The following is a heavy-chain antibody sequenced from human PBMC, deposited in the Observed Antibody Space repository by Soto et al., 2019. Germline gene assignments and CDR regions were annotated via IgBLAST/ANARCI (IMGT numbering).Heavy chain of an antibody. CDR2: ISAYNGNT. V-gene: IGHV1-18*01. D-gene: IGHD6-19*01. CDR1: GYTVTSYG. J-gene: IGHJ4*02. CDR3: ARQPVAGTAFFDY. Sequence: QVHLVQSGAEVKKPGASVKVSCKASGYTVTSYGISWVRQAPGQGLEWMGWISAYNGNTNYAQKLQGRVTMTTDTSTITAYVELRRLRSDDTAVYYCARQPVAGTAFFDYWGQGTLVTVSS.